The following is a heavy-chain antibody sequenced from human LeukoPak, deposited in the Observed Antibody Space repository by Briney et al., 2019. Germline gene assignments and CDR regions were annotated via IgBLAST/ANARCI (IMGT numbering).Heavy chain of an antibody. Sequence: ASVKVSCKVSGYTLTELSMHWVRQAPGKGLEWMGGFDPEDGETIYAQKFQGSVTMTEDTSTDTAYMELSSLRSEDTAVYYCAKFTRGKVVGAFDIWGQGTMVTVSS. CDR1: GYTLTELS. V-gene: IGHV1-24*01. CDR2: FDPEDGET. J-gene: IGHJ3*02. CDR3: AKFTRGKVVGAFDI. D-gene: IGHD2-21*01.